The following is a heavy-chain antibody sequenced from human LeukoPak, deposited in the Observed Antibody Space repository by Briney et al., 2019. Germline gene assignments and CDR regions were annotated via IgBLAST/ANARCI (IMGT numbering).Heavy chain of an antibody. D-gene: IGHD3-10*01. Sequence: PGGSLRLSCAASGFTFNDFWMSWVRQAPGEGLEWVANIRQDGGAKNYVDSVKGRFTISRDNSKNTLYLQMNSLRAEDTAVYYCAKAHREDYYGSGSYYGGDFDYWGQGTLVTVSS. J-gene: IGHJ4*02. CDR3: AKAHREDYYGSGSYYGGDFDY. CDR1: GFTFNDFW. CDR2: IRQDGGAK. V-gene: IGHV3-7*03.